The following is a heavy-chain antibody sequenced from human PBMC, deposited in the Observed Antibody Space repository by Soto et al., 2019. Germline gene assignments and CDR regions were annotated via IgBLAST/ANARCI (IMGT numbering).Heavy chain of an antibody. CDR2: INPNSGDI. J-gene: IGHJ4*02. Sequence: ASVKVSCKTSGYTFTGHYIHWVRQAPGQGLEWMGWINPNSGDISYAEKFQGRVTMTRGTSISTACMELSRLRSDDTAVYYCARGYTYGSFDNWAQGTLVTVSS. CDR1: GYTFTGHY. V-gene: IGHV1-2*02. CDR3: ARGYTYGSFDN. D-gene: IGHD5-18*01.